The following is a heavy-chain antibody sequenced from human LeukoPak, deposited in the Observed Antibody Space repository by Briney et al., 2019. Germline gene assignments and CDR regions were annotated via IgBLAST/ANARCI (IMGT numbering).Heavy chain of an antibody. D-gene: IGHD6-13*01. CDR2: ISGSGDHI. Sequence: PGGSLRLSCAASGFSFTSYAMTWLRQAPGKGLEWVSSISGSGDHIYYGDSVKGRFTISRDYSKNTLFLQMSGLRADDTAVYFCAKTAAGGSWYWAIDYWGQGTLVTVSS. J-gene: IGHJ4*02. CDR1: GFSFTSYA. CDR3: AKTAAGGSWYWAIDY. V-gene: IGHV3-23*01.